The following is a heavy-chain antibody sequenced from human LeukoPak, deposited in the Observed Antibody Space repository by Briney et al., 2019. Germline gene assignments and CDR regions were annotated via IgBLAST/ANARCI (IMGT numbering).Heavy chain of an antibody. CDR3: AKDYYDSGGHLYNWFDP. CDR1: GGSIRGYS. CDR2: IYYSAST. J-gene: IGHJ5*02. Sequence: SETLSLTCTVLGGSIRGYSWSWVRQPPGKGLEWIGYIYYSASTNYNPSLKSRVIISSDMSKNHFSLKLNSVTAADTALYYCAKDYYDSGGHLYNWFDPWGQGTLVTVSS. D-gene: IGHD3-22*01. V-gene: IGHV4-59*01.